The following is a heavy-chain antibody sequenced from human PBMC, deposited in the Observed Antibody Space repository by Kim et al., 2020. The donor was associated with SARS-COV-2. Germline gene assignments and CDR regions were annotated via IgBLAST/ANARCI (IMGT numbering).Heavy chain of an antibody. V-gene: IGHV1-3*01. D-gene: IGHD1-26*01. CDR1: GDTFTSYT. CDR2: INVGNGNT. CDR3: ARLASGSLDY. Sequence: ASVKVSCKASGDTFTSYTIHWVRQAPGQRLEWMGWINVGNGNTKNSQKFQGRVTITRDTSASTAYMEVSSLSSEDTAVYYCARLASGSLDYWGQGTLVTVSS. J-gene: IGHJ4*02.